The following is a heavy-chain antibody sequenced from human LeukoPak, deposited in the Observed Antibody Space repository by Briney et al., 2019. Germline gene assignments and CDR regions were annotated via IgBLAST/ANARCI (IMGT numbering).Heavy chain of an antibody. J-gene: IGHJ4*02. D-gene: IGHD3-9*01. Sequence: PGGSLRLSCAASGFTFSSHAMSWVRQVPGKGLEWVAAISGSGGNTYKADSVKGRFTISRDNSKNTLYLQMSSLRAEDTAVYYCAKAKNILTGYYKVPFDYWGQGTLVTVSS. CDR2: ISGSGGNT. CDR3: AKAKNILTGYYKVPFDY. CDR1: GFTFSSHA. V-gene: IGHV3-23*01.